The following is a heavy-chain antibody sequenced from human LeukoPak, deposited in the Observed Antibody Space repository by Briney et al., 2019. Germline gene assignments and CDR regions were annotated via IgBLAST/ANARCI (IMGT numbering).Heavy chain of an antibody. CDR1: GGSFSGYY. Sequence: SETLSLTCAVYGGSFSGYYWSWIRQPPGKGLEWIGEINHSGSTNYNPSLKSRVTISVDTSKNQFSLKLSSVTAADTAVYYCARGDYRVGCYFDYWGQGTLVTVSS. CDR3: ARGDYRVGCYFDY. D-gene: IGHD4-11*01. V-gene: IGHV4-34*01. CDR2: INHSGST. J-gene: IGHJ4*02.